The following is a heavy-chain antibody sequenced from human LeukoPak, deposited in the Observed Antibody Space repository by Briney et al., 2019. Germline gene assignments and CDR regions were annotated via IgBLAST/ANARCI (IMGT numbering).Heavy chain of an antibody. J-gene: IGHJ4*02. V-gene: IGHV4-34*01. D-gene: IGHD6-6*01. CDR3: ARDSSSSILRDDY. Sequence: PSETLSLTCAVYGGSFSGYYWSWIRQPPGEGLEWIGEINHSGSTNYNPSLKSRVTISVDTSKNQFSLKLSSVTAADTAVYYCARDSSSSILRDDYWGQGTLVTVSS. CDR2: INHSGST. CDR1: GGSFSGYY.